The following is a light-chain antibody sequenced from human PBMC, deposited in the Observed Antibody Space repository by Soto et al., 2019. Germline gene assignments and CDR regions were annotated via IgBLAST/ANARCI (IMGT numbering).Light chain of an antibody. CDR1: RSDIGGYNY. CDR2: DVS. V-gene: IGLV2-14*01. CDR3: SSYTSSSTQASYV. J-gene: IGLJ1*01. Sequence: QSVLTQPASVSGSPGQSITISCTGTRSDIGGYNYVSWYQQHPGKAPKLMIYDVSNRPSGVSNRFSGSKSGNTASLTISGLQAEDVAEYYCSSYTSSSTQASYVFGTGTKVTVL.